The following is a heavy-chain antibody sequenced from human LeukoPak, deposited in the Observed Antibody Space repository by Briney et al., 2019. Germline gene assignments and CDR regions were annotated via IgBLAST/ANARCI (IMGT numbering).Heavy chain of an antibody. CDR2: INHSGST. CDR1: GGSFSGYY. J-gene: IGHJ4*02. V-gene: IGHV4-34*01. Sequence: SETLSLTCAVYGGSFSGYYWSWIRQPPGKGREWIGEINHSGSTNYNPSLKSRVTISVDTSKNQFSLKLSSVTAADTAVYYCATGIAALVQRWGQGTLVTVSS. CDR3: ATGIAALVQR. D-gene: IGHD6-6*01.